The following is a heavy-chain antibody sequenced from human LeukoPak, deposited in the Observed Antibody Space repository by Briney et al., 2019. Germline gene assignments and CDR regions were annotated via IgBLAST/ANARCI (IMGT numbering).Heavy chain of an antibody. CDR1: GYTFTGYY. J-gene: IGHJ4*02. Sequence: ASVKVSCKASGYTFTGYYMHWVRQAPGQGLVWMGWINPNSGGTNYAQKFQGRVTMTRDTSISTAYMELSRLRSDDTAVYYCASFSRYFDWWIADYWGQGTLVTVSS. D-gene: IGHD3-9*01. V-gene: IGHV1-2*02. CDR3: ASFSRYFDWWIADY. CDR2: INPNSGGT.